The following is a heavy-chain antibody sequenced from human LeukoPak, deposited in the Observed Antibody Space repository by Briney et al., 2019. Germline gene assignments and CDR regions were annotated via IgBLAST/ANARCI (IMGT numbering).Heavy chain of an antibody. CDR1: GGTFSSYA. D-gene: IGHD3-22*01. J-gene: IGHJ4*01. V-gene: IGHV1-69*05. CDR2: IIPIFGTA. CDR3: ARXVFRGYYDSSGYYRPFDX. Sequence: SVKVSCKASGGTFSSYAISWVRQAPGQGLEWMGRIIPIFGTANYAQKFQGRVTITTDESTSTAYMELISLRSEDTAVYYCARXVFRGYYDSSGYYRPFDXWGXXXXVT.